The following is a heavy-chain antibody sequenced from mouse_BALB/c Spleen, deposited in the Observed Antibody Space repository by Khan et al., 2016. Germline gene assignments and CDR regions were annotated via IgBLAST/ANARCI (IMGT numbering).Heavy chain of an antibody. CDR2: IDPANGNT. CDR3: ARSPYDYDVGFAF. D-gene: IGHD2-4*01. CDR1: GFNIKDTY. J-gene: IGHJ3*01. Sequence: VQLQQSGAELVKPGASVKLSYTASGFNIKDTYMHWVKQRPEQGLEWIGRIDPANGNTKYDPKFQGKATITADTSSNPAYLQLSSLPSEDPAVCYSARSPYDYDVGFAFWGQGTLVTVSA. V-gene: IGHV14-3*02.